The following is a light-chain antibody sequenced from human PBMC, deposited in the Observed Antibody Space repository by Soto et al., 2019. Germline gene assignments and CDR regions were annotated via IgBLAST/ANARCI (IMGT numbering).Light chain of an antibody. V-gene: IGKV3-11*01. CDR3: QQRSNWPYT. Sequence: EIVLTQSPATLSLSPGERATLSCRASQSVSSFLAWYQQKPGQAPRLLIYGASNRATGIPGRFSGSGSGTDFTLTISSLEPEDFAVYYCQQRSNWPYTFGQGTMLE. CDR2: GAS. J-gene: IGKJ2*01. CDR1: QSVSSF.